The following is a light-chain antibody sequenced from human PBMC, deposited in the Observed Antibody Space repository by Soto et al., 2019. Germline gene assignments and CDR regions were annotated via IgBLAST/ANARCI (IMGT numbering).Light chain of an antibody. CDR2: EDT. CDR1: SSDVGSYNL. CDR3: CSYAGSSTWV. Sequence: QSALTQPASVSGSPGQSITISCSGTSSDVGSYNLVSWYQQHPGKAPKLIIYEDTKRPSGLSDRFSGSKSGNTASLTISGLLAEDEADYYCCSYAGSSTWVFGGGTKVTVL. J-gene: IGLJ3*02. V-gene: IGLV2-23*01.